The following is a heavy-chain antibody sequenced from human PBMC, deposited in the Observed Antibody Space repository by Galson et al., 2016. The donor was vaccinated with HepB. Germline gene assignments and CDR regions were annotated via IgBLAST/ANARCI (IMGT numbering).Heavy chain of an antibody. J-gene: IGHJ5*02. Sequence: SETLSLTCTVSGGSVSSGSYYWSWIRQPPGKGLEWIGYIYYSGSTNYNPSLKSRVTISVDTSKNQFSLKLSSVTAADTAVYYCARGNNWNYVWFDPWGQGTLVTVSS. V-gene: IGHV4-61*01. CDR2: IYYSGST. CDR1: GGSVSSGSYY. CDR3: ARGNNWNYVWFDP. D-gene: IGHD1-7*01.